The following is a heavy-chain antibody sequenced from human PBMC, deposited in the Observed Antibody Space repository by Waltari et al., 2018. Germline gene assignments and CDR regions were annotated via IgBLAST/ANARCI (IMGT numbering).Heavy chain of an antibody. CDR2: IKQDGSET. J-gene: IGHJ4*02. V-gene: IGHV3-7*01. D-gene: IGHD3-3*01. Sequence: EVQLEESGGGLVQPGGSLRLSCAASGFPFSRYWMTWSRQAPGKGLEWVANIKQDGSETYYADSLKGRFTISRDNAKNSLYLQMNSLRAEDTALYYCARDHVFRGDFWSGYYDSWGQGTLVTVSS. CDR3: ARDHVFRGDFWSGYYDS. CDR1: GFPFSRYW.